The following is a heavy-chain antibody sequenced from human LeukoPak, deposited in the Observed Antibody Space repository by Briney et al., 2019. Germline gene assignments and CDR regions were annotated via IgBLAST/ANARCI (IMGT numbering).Heavy chain of an antibody. CDR3: AAPDSSVWTSDFDH. J-gene: IGHJ4*02. V-gene: IGHV1-2*02. CDR2: INPNSAGT. D-gene: IGHD6-19*01. Sequence: ASVTVSCKASGYTFSDYYIHWVRQVPGQGLEWMGWINPNSAGTKFAQKFQGRVIMTGDTSISTAYMELGRLRSDDTAVYYCAAPDSSVWTSDFDHWGQGTLVTVSS. CDR1: GYTFSDYY.